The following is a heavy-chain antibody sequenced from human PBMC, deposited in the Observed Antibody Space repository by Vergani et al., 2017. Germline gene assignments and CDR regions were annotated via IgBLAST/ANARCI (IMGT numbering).Heavy chain of an antibody. J-gene: IGHJ6*03. CDR2: IYTSGST. D-gene: IGHD3-22*01. V-gene: IGHV4-4*07. CDR1: GFTFGYYA. Sequence: VQLLESGGGLVQPGGSLRLSCTASGFTFGYYAMDWFRQAPGQGLEWIGRIYTSGSTNYNPSLKSRVTMSVDTSKNQFSLKLSSVTAADTAVYYCARGDNYYDSSGYYPRYYYYMDVWGKGTTVTVSS. CDR3: ARGDNYYDSSGYYPRYYYYMDV.